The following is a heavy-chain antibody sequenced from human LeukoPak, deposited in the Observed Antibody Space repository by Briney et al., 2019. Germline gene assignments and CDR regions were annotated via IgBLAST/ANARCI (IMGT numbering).Heavy chain of an antibody. J-gene: IGHJ3*02. CDR3: SRQRASDGTGSARMSVFDI. Sequence: GGSLRLSCVASKFTFSSYWMSWVRQAPGKGLEWVANIKQDGSEKYYVDSVKGRFTISRDNAKNSLSLQMNSLRAEDTAVYYCSRQRASDGTGSARMSVFDIWGQGTMVTVSS. V-gene: IGHV3-7*01. CDR2: IKQDGSEK. CDR1: KFTFSSYW. D-gene: IGHD1-1*01.